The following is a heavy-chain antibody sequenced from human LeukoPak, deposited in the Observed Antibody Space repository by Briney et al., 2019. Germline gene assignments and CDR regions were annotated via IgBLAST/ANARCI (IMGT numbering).Heavy chain of an antibody. J-gene: IGHJ4*02. D-gene: IGHD3-22*01. Sequence: ASVKVSCKASGYTFTGYYMHWVLQPPGQGLEWMGRINPNNGGTNYAQKFQGRVTMTRDTSISTAYMELSRLRSDDTAVYYCARGDYDSSGFIFDYWGQGTLVTVSS. V-gene: IGHV1-2*06. CDR1: GYTFTGYY. CDR2: INPNNGGT. CDR3: ARGDYDSSGFIFDY.